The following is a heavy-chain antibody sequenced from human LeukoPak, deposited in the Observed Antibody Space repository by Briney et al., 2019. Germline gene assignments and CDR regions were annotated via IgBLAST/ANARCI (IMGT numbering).Heavy chain of an antibody. CDR2: IYTIGST. CDR1: GGSISSYY. J-gene: IGHJ4*02. D-gene: IGHD3-22*01. V-gene: IGHV4-4*07. Sequence: PSETLSLTCTVSGGSISSYYWSWIRQPAGKGLEWIGRIYTIGSTNYNPSLKSRVTMSVDTSKTQFSLKLSSVTAAHTAVYYCARDGYYYDSSGYRPLDYWGQGTLVTVSS. CDR3: ARDGYYYDSSGYRPLDY.